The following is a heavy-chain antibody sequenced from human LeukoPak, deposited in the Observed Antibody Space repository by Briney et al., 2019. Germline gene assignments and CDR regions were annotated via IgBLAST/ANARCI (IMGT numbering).Heavy chain of an antibody. J-gene: IGHJ4*02. CDR2: IKSDGSST. CDR1: GFTFSTYW. Sequence: GGSLRLSCAASGFTFSTYWMHWVRQAPGKGLVWVSRIKSDGSSTSYADSVKGRFTISRDNAKNTLYLQMNSLRAEDTAVYYCARVLLIGYDTLGFDYGGQGTLVTVSS. V-gene: IGHV3-74*01. CDR3: ARVLLIGYDTLGFDY. D-gene: IGHD3-16*01.